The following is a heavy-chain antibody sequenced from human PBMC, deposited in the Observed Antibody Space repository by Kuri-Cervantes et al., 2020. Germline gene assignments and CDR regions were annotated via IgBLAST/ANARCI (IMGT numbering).Heavy chain of an antibody. J-gene: IGHJ3*02. D-gene: IGHD2-15*01. CDR2: ISSSGSTI. Sequence: GESLKISCAASGFTFSDYYMSWIRQAPGKGLEWVSYISSSGSTIYYADSVKGRFTISRDNAKNSLYLQMNSLRAEDTAAYYCARGYCSGGSCYGAFDIWGQGTMVTVSS. CDR3: ARGYCSGGSCYGAFDI. V-gene: IGHV3-11*01. CDR1: GFTFSDYY.